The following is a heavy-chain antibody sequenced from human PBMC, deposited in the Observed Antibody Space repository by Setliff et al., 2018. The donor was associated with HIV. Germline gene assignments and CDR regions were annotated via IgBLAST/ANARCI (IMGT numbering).Heavy chain of an antibody. CDR3: ARQGDGYNLYHVYYFDY. D-gene: IGHD5-12*01. CDR1: GGPLNSRNW. V-gene: IGHV4-4*02. Sequence: TSETLSLTCAVSGGPLNSRNWWSWVRQPPGKGLGWIGEIYHSGSTNYNPSLKSRVTISVDKSKNQFSLKLSSVTAADTAVYYCARQGDGYNLYHVYYFDYWGQGTLVTVSS. CDR2: IYHSGST. J-gene: IGHJ4*02.